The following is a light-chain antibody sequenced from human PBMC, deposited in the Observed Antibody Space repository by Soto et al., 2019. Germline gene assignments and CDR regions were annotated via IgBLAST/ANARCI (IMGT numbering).Light chain of an antibody. CDR2: STS. V-gene: IGLV7-43*01. Sequence: QTVVTQAPSLTVSPGGTVTLTCASSTGEVTSGYYPNWFQQKPGQAPRALIYSTSNKRSWTPARFSGSLLGGKAALTLSGVEPEDEAEYYCLLYYGGARVFGTGTKLTVL. CDR3: LLYYGGARV. J-gene: IGLJ1*01. CDR1: TGEVTSGYY.